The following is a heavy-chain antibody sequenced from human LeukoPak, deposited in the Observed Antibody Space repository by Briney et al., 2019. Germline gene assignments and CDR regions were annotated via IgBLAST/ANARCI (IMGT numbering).Heavy chain of an antibody. J-gene: IGHJ4*02. CDR3: ARSQSPRWTVGTGAFDY. V-gene: IGHV4-59*12. Sequence: SETLSLTCTVSGGSISSYYWSWIRQPPGKGLEWIGYIYYSGSTNYNPSLKSRVTISVDTSKNQFSLKLSSVTAADTAVYYCARSQSPRWTVGTGAFDYWGQGTLVTVSS. CDR1: GGSISSYY. CDR2: IYYSGST. D-gene: IGHD3-10*01.